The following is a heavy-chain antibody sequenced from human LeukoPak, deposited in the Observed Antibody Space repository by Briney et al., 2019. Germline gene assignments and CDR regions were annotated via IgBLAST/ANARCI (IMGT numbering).Heavy chain of an antibody. V-gene: IGHV4-34*01. CDR1: GGSFSGYY. Sequence: SETLSLTCAVYGGSFSGYYWSWIRQPPGKGLEWIGEINHSGSTNYNPSLKSRFTIAVDSSKNQFSLKRSSVTAADTAVYYCARASWSELMESSGLDYWGKGTLVTVSS. CDR2: INHSGST. D-gene: IGHD6-19*01. CDR3: ARASWSELMESSGLDY. J-gene: IGHJ4*02.